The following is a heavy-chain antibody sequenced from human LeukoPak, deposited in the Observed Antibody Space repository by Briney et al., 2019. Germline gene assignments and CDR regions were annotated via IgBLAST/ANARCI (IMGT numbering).Heavy chain of an antibody. CDR2: IYYNGRT. J-gene: IGHJ4*02. V-gene: IGHV4-59*01. CDR1: GGSISSFY. D-gene: IGHD1-26*01. CDR3: ARGLGGSYSNYFDY. Sequence: SETLSLTCTVSGGSISSFYWSWIRQPPGKGLEWIGYIYYNGRTNYSPSLKSRVTISVDTSKNQFSLKLSSVTAADTAVYYCARGLGGSYSNYFDYWGQGTLVTVSS.